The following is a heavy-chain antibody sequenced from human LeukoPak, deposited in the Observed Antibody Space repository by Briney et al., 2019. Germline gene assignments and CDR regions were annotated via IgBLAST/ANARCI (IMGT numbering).Heavy chain of an antibody. CDR1: GFTFSSYA. CDR3: AKDSVLLWFGESDAFDI. CDR2: ISGSGGST. D-gene: IGHD3-10*01. J-gene: IGHJ3*02. Sequence: GGSLRLSCAASGFTFSSYAMSWVRQAPGKGLEWVSAISGSGGSTYYAGSVKGRFTISRDNSKNTLYLQMNSLRAEDTAVYYCAKDSVLLWFGESDAFDIWGQGTMVTVSS. V-gene: IGHV3-23*01.